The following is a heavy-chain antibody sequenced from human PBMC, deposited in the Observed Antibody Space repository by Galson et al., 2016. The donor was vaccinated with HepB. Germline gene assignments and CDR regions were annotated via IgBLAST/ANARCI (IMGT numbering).Heavy chain of an antibody. CDR1: GDSVSSNSAA. J-gene: IGHJ6*02. CDR3: VEQRKGAPYGMDV. Sequence: CAISGDSVSSNSAAWNWIRQSPSRGLKWLGRTYYRSKWYNDYAVSVKSRIIVNPDTSKNQFSLQLNSVTPEDTAVYYCVEQRKGAPYGMDVWGQGTTVTVSS. D-gene: IGHD1/OR15-1a*01. CDR2: TYYRSKWYN. V-gene: IGHV6-1*01.